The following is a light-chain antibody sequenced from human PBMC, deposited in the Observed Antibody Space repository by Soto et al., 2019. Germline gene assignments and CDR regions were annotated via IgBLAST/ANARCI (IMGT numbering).Light chain of an antibody. J-gene: IGKJ5*01. CDR2: GAS. CDR3: QQHETLIT. Sequence: EIVLTQSPVTLSLSPGERATLSCRASQNVSSSYLAWYQQKPGQAPRLLIYGASSRATGIPDRFSGSGSGTDFTLTISRLEPEDFAVYYCQQHETLITFGQGTRLEIK. V-gene: IGKV3-20*01. CDR1: QNVSSSY.